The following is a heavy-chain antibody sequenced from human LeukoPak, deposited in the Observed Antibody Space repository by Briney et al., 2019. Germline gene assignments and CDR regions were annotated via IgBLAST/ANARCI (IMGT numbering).Heavy chain of an antibody. CDR2: IYSGGST. CDR3: ARLTVAGTLLFDY. Sequence: GGSLRLSCAASGFTVSSNYMSWVRQAPGKGLEWVPVIYSGGSTYYADSVKGRFTISRDNSKNTLYLQMNSLRAEDTAVYYCARLTVAGTLLFDYWGQGTLVTVSS. V-gene: IGHV3-66*04. CDR1: GFTVSSNY. D-gene: IGHD6-19*01. J-gene: IGHJ4*02.